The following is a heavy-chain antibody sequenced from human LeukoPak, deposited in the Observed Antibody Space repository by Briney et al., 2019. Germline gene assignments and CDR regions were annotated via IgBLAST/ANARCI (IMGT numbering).Heavy chain of an antibody. CDR2: ISAYNGNT. V-gene: IGHV1-18*01. CDR1: GYTFTSYG. CDR3: ARGDTAMVLTTVTTLGMDV. D-gene: IGHD4-17*01. Sequence: ASVKVSCKASGYTFTSYGISWVRQAPGQGLEWMGWISAYNGNTNYAQKLQGRVTMTTDTSTSTAYMELSSLRSEDTAVYYCARGDTAMVLTTVTTLGMDVWGQGTTVTVSS. J-gene: IGHJ6*02.